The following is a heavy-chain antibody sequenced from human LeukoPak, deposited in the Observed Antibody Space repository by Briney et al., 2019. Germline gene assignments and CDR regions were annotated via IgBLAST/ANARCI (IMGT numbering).Heavy chain of an antibody. D-gene: IGHD5-12*01. CDR3: GRGARPPHYYYYMDV. J-gene: IGHJ6*03. V-gene: IGHV1-69*10. Sequence: ASVKVSCKASGGTFNSYGIIWVRQAPGQGLEWMGGIIPTLGTANYAQKFQGRVTISADKSTSTAYMELSSLRSEDTAVYYCGRGARPPHYYYYMDVWGKGTTVTVSS. CDR1: GGTFNSYG. CDR2: IIPTLGTA.